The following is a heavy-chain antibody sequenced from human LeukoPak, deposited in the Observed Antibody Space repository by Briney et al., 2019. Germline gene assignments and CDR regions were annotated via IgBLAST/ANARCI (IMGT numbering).Heavy chain of an antibody. J-gene: IGHJ4*02. CDR2: INPNSGGT. CDR1: GYTFTDYY. Sequence: ASVKVSCKASGYTFTDYYIHWVRQAPGQGLEWLGWINPNSGGTNYAQKFQGRVTMTRDTSISTAYMELSRLRSDDTAVYYCARAHSYGSGSYYNERYYFDYWGQGTLVTVSS. CDR3: ARAHSYGSGSYYNERYYFDY. V-gene: IGHV1-2*02. D-gene: IGHD3-10*01.